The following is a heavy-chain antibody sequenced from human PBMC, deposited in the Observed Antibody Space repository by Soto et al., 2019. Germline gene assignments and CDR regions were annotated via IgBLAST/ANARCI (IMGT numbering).Heavy chain of an antibody. J-gene: IGHJ4*02. Sequence: AASVKVSCKASGGTFSSYTISWVRQAPGQGLEWMGRIIPILGIANYAQKLQGRVTMTTDTSTSTAYMELRSLRSDDTAVYYCARDFTPSDYWGQGTLVTVSS. CDR1: GGTFSSYT. V-gene: IGHV1-69*04. CDR3: ARDFTPSDY. CDR2: IIPILGIA.